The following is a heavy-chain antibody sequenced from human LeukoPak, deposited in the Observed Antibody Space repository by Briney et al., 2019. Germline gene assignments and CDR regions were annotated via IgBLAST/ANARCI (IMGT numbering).Heavy chain of an antibody. CDR2: ISTSTGDT. J-gene: IGHJ4*02. CDR3: ARDRSAYYDSSGFGY. V-gene: IGHV1-18*01. D-gene: IGHD3-22*01. CDR1: GYSFIPYG. Sequence: GASVKVSCKTSGYSFIPYGISWVRQAPGQGPEWMGWISTSTGDTKYTQKFQGRVTLTTDTSTSTAYMELSSLRSEDTAVYYCARDRSAYYDSSGFGYWGQGTLVTVSS.